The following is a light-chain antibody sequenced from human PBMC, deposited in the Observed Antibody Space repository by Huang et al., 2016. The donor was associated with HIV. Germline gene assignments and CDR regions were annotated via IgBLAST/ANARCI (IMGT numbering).Light chain of an antibody. CDR3: QQYYSYRT. J-gene: IGKJ1*01. Sequence: AIRMTQSPSSLSASTGDRVNITCRASQDINNFLAWYQQKPGKAPNLLIYAASILETGVPSRFSGSGSGTEVNRSISCLQSEDFATYYCQQYYSYRTFGQGTQVEIK. CDR1: QDINNF. CDR2: AAS. V-gene: IGKV1-8*01.